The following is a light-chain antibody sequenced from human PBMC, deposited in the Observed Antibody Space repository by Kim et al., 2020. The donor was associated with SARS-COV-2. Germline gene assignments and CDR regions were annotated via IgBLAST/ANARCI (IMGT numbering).Light chain of an antibody. CDR3: QQRSNWPT. V-gene: IGKV3-11*01. J-gene: IGKJ4*01. CDR2: DAS. Sequence: LSLSPGERATLSCRASQSIGSYLAWYQQKPGQAPRLLIYDASNRATGIPARFSGSGSGTDFTLTISSLEPEDFAVYFCQQRSNWPTFGGGTKLEI. CDR1: QSIGSY.